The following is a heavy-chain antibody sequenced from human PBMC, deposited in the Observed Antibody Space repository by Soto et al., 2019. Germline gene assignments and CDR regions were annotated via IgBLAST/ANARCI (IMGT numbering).Heavy chain of an antibody. CDR3: VXATYFSDSSGYTRCLDY. Sequence: GGSLRLSCAGSGFTLSYHYIDWVRQAPGKGLEWVGRSRDKPQGYSTAYAASVKGRFTTSRDESKNSAYLQMNSLKTEDTAVYYCVXATYFSDSSGYTRCLDYWGQGTLVTVSS. CDR1: GFTLSYHY. V-gene: IGHV3-72*01. CDR2: SRDKPQGYST. D-gene: IGHD3-22*01. J-gene: IGHJ4*02.